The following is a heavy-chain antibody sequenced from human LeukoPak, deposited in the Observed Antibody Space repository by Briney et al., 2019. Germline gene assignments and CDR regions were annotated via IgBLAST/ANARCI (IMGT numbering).Heavy chain of an antibody. D-gene: IGHD6-19*01. CDR1: GDSISSHY. CDR3: ARVRSSGPYPDY. V-gene: IGHV4-59*11. J-gene: IGHJ4*02. Sequence: SETLSLTCTVSGDSISSHYWSWIRQPPGKGLEWIGYIYYSGSTIYNPSLKSRVTISVDTAKSQFSLKVTSVTAADTAVYYCARVRSSGPYPDYWGQGTLVTVSS. CDR2: IYYSGST.